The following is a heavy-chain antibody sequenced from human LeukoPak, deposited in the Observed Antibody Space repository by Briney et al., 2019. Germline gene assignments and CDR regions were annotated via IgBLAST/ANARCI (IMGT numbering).Heavy chain of an antibody. Sequence: AETLSLTCSISGGSITTHYWTWIRQPPGKGLEWIGYVLYSGITNYNPSLRGRITISVDTSQNQFSLSLRSVTAADTAVYYCARDLTTVTKGFDLWGQGTMVTVSS. J-gene: IGHJ3*01. CDR1: GGSITTHY. CDR3: ARDLTTVTKGFDL. D-gene: IGHD4-17*01. CDR2: VLYSGIT. V-gene: IGHV4-59*11.